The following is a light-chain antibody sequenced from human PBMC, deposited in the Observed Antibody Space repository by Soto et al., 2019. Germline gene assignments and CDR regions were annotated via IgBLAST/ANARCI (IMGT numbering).Light chain of an antibody. CDR3: SSYAGINNLGV. Sequence: QSALTQPPSASGSPGQSVTISCTGTSSDVGCYKYVSWYQQHPGKAPKLMIFEVNKRPSGVPDRFSGSKSGNTASLTVSGLQAEDEADYYCSSYAGINNLGVFGTGTKLTVL. J-gene: IGLJ1*01. V-gene: IGLV2-8*01. CDR1: SSDVGCYKY. CDR2: EVN.